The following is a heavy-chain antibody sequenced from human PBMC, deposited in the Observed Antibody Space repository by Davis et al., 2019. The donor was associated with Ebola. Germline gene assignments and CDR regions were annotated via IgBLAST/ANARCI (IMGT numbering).Heavy chain of an antibody. V-gene: IGHV4-30-2*01. CDR1: GGSISSGGYS. CDR3: ARLVLVPAAIPPSGWFDP. D-gene: IGHD2-2*01. CDR2: IYHSGST. Sequence: SETLSLTCAVSGGSISSGGYSWSWIRQPPGKGLEWIGYIYHSGSTYYNPSLKSRVTISVDRSKNQFSLKLSSVTAADTAVYYRARLVLVPAAIPPSGWFDPWGQGTLVTVSS. J-gene: IGHJ5*02.